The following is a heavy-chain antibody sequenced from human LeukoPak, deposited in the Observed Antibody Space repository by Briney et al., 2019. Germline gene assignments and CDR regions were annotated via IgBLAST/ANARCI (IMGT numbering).Heavy chain of an antibody. CDR3: AKGGAAGTPFDY. J-gene: IGHJ4*02. Sequence: LSGGSLRLSCAASGFTFSSYAMSWVRQAPGKGLEWVSAISGSGGSTYYADSVKGRFTISRDNSKNTLYLQMNSLRAEDTAVYYCAKGGAAGTPFDYWGQGTLVTVSS. CDR2: ISGSGGST. D-gene: IGHD6-13*01. V-gene: IGHV3-23*01. CDR1: GFTFSSYA.